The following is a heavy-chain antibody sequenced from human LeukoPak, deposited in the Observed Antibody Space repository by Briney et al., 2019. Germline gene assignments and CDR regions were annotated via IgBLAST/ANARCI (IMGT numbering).Heavy chain of an antibody. J-gene: IGHJ4*02. D-gene: IGHD4-17*01. CDR3: ARHKPINYGDYVPFDY. CDR1: GGSISSSSYY. V-gene: IGHV4-39*01. CDR2: IYYSGST. Sequence: WGTLSLTCTVSGGSISSSSYYWGWIRQPPGKGLEWIGSIYYSGSTYYNPSLKSRVTISVDTSKNQFSLKLRSVTAADTAVYYCARHKPINYGDYVPFDYWGQGTLVTVSS.